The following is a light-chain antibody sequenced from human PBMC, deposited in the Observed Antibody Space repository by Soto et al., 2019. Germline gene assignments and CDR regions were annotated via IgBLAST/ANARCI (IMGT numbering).Light chain of an antibody. CDR1: SGHSSYA. Sequence: QSVLTQSPSASTTLGASVKLTCTLSSGHSSYAIAWHQQQPEKGPRYLMKLNSDGSHSKGDGIPDRFSGSSYGAERYLTISSLQSEDEADYYCQTCGTGIPWVFGGGTKLTVL. CDR3: QTCGTGIPWV. CDR2: LNSDGSH. V-gene: IGLV4-69*01. J-gene: IGLJ3*02.